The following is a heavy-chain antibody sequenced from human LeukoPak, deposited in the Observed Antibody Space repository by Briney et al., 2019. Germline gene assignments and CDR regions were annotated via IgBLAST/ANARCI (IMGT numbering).Heavy chain of an antibody. CDR1: GYTFTSYG. J-gene: IGHJ6*03. V-gene: IGHV1-18*01. Sequence: ASVKVSCKASGYTFTSYGISWVRQAPGQGLEWMGWISGYNGNTNYAQKLQGRVTMTRDTSIGTAYMELSRLRSDDTAVYYCARGLGYDSSGYHYYYMDVWGKGTTVTISS. CDR2: ISGYNGNT. D-gene: IGHD3-22*01. CDR3: ARGLGYDSSGYHYYYMDV.